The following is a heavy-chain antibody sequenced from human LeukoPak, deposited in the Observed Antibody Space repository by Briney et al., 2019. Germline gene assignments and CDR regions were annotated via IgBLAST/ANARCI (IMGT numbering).Heavy chain of an antibody. CDR3: APMAGEGPFGY. CDR2: IRYDGTDK. Sequence: AGGSLRLSCAASGFTFSNYAMHWVRPAPGKGLEWVAFIRYDGTDKYSADAVKARFTISRDNSRNTLYLQMSRLRAEDTAVYYCAPMAGEGPFGYWGQGTLVTVSS. CDR1: GFTFSNYA. V-gene: IGHV3-30*02. J-gene: IGHJ4*02. D-gene: IGHD5-24*01.